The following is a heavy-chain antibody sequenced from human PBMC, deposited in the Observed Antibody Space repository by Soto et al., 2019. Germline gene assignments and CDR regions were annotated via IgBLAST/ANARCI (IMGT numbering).Heavy chain of an antibody. CDR1: GYKFGSAW. CDR2: IKPGTSDI. J-gene: IGHJ4*02. V-gene: IGHV5-51*01. Sequence: PGESLKISCKGVGYKFGSAWIGWVRQMPGKGLEWGGIIKPGTSDIRYSPSCRGRVTISADEAVSTAYLQWSSLKASDTAMYYCARQLSHICDSWGQGTLVTVS. CDR3: ARQLSHICDS. D-gene: IGHD3-3*02.